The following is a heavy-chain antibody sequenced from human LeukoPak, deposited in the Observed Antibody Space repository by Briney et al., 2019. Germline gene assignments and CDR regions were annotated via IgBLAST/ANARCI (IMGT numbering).Heavy chain of an antibody. CDR2: INHSGST. J-gene: IGHJ4*02. CDR3: ARAYYDFWSGDQFDY. V-gene: IGHV4-34*01. Sequence: PSETLSLTCAVYGGSFSGYYWSWIRQPPGKGLEWIGEINHSGSTNYNPSLRSRVTISVDTSKNQFSLKLGSVTAADTAVYYCARAYYDFWSGDQFDYWGQGTLVTVSS. CDR1: GGSFSGYY. D-gene: IGHD3-3*01.